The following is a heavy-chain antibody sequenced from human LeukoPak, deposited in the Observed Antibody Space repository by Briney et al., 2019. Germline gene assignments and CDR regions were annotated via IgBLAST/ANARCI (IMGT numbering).Heavy chain of an antibody. CDR2: INGGGNT. J-gene: IGHJ3*02. Sequence: GGSLRLSCAASGFTFSGYAMNWVRQAPGKGLEWVSSINGGGNTFYADSVKGRFAISRDNAKNSLYLQMNGLRAEDTAVYYRARARDGYNVDAFDIWGQGTMVTVSS. CDR1: GFTFSGYA. CDR3: ARARDGYNVDAFDI. V-gene: IGHV3-21*06. D-gene: IGHD5-24*01.